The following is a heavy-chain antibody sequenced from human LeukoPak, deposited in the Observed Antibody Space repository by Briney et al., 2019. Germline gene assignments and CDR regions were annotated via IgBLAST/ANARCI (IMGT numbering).Heavy chain of an antibody. Sequence: GGSLRLSCAASGFTFSDFWMHWVRQAPGKGLVWVSRINSGGTVTNYADSVKGRFTISRDNSKNTLYLQMNSLRAEDTAVYYCAKASSGWYGSFNWFDPWGQGTLVTVSS. J-gene: IGHJ5*02. D-gene: IGHD6-19*01. CDR2: INSGGTVT. CDR3: AKASSGWYGSFNWFDP. V-gene: IGHV3-74*01. CDR1: GFTFSDFW.